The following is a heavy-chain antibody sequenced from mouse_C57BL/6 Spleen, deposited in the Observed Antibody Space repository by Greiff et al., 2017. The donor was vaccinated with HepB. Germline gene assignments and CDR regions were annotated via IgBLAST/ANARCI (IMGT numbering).Heavy chain of an antibody. CDR1: GYTFTSYW. V-gene: IGHV1-69*01. CDR2: IDPSDSYT. Sequence: QVQLQQPGAELVMPGASVKLSCKASGYTFTSYWMHWVKQRPGQGLEWIGEIDPSDSYTNYNQKFKGKSTLTVDKSSSTAYMQLSSLTSEDSAVYYCARAGFITTVVAFYAMDYWGQGTSVTVSS. D-gene: IGHD1-1*01. CDR3: ARAGFITTVVAFYAMDY. J-gene: IGHJ4*01.